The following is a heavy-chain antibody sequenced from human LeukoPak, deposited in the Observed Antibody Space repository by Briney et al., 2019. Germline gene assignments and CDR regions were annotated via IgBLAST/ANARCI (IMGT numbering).Heavy chain of an antibody. V-gene: IGHV4-39*07. CDR2: IYYSGST. CDR3: ARVQFEGRHHDY. J-gene: IGHJ4*02. CDR1: GGSISSSSYY. Sequence: PSETLSLTCTVSGGSISSSSYYWGWIRQPPGKGLEWIGSIYYSGSTYYNPSLKSRVTISVDTSKNQFSLKLSSVAAADTAVYYCARVQFEGRHHDYWGQGTLVTVSS. D-gene: IGHD3-9*01.